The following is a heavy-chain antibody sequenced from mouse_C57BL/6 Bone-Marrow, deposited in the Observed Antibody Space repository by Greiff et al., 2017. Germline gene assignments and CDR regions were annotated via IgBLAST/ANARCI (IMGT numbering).Heavy chain of an antibody. CDR1: GYAFSSSW. J-gene: IGHJ2*01. Sequence: VQLQQSGPELVKPGASVKISCKASGYAFSSSWMNWVKQRPGKGLEWIGRIYPGDGDTNYNGKFKGKATLTADKSSSTAYMQLSSLTSEDSAVYFCARWGTTVAYYFDYWGQGTTLTVSS. CDR3: ARWGTTVAYYFDY. V-gene: IGHV1-82*01. D-gene: IGHD1-1*01. CDR2: IYPGDGDT.